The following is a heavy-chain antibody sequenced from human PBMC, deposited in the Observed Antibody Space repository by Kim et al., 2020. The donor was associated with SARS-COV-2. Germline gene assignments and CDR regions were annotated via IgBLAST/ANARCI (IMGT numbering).Heavy chain of an antibody. CDR3: ARPISVTKGYDAFDI. CDR2: IYYSGST. Sequence: SETLSLTCTVSGGSISSSSYYWGWIRQPPGKGLEWIGSIYYSGSTYYNPSLKSRVTISVDTSKNQFSLKLSSVTAADTAVYYCARPISVTKGYDAFDIWGQGTMVTVSS. CDR1: GGSISSSSYY. D-gene: IGHD4-17*01. J-gene: IGHJ3*02. V-gene: IGHV4-39*07.